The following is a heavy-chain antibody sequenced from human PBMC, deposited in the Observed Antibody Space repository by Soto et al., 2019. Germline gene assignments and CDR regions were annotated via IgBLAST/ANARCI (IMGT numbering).Heavy chain of an antibody. J-gene: IGHJ5*02. Sequence: ILDNQAPGKGLEWVSAISGSGGSTYYADSVKGRVTISRDNSKNTLYLQMHSLRAEDKAVKSSAKFAIAAAGSSLAYWSDPCRQQTLFTVSS. CDR2: ISGSGGST. D-gene: IGHD6-25*01. V-gene: IGHV3-23*01. CDR3: AKFAIAAAGSSLAYWSDP.